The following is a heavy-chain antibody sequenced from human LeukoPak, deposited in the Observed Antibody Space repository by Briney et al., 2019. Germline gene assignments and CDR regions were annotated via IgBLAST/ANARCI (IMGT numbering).Heavy chain of an antibody. D-gene: IGHD6-19*01. CDR3: ATEYSSGWYGAY. V-gene: IGHV1-69*06. CDR1: GGTFSSYA. J-gene: IGHJ4*02. Sequence: SVKVSCKASGGTFSSYAISWVRQAPGQGLEWMGGIIPIFGTANYAQKFQGRVTITADKSTSTAYMELSSLRSEDTAVYYCATEYSSGWYGAYWGQGTLVTVSS. CDR2: IIPIFGTA.